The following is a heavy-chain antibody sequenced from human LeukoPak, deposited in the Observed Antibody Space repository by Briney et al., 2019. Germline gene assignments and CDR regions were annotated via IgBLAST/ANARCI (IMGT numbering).Heavy chain of an antibody. CDR1: GFIFSNYG. D-gene: IGHD6-13*01. CDR2: ISASGSAT. CDR3: ARDGIAAAATGGYFDY. J-gene: IGHJ4*02. Sequence: GGSLRLSCAASGFIFSNYGMNWVRQAPGKGLEWVAAISASGSATSYADSVRGRFTISRDNSKNTLYLQMNSLRAEDTAVYYCARDGIAAAATGGYFDYWGQGTLVTVSS. V-gene: IGHV3-23*01.